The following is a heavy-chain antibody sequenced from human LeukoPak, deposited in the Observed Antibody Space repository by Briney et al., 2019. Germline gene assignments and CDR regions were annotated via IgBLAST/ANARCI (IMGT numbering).Heavy chain of an antibody. CDR3: VKDRTGTYAFDY. D-gene: IGHD1-26*01. CDR1: GFTFSSCA. Sequence: PGGSLRLSCAASGFTFSSCAMHWVRQAPGKGLEYVSTISTNGGSTYYADSVKGRFTISRDNSKNTLYLQMSSLRPEDTAVYYCVKDRTGTYAFDYWGQGTLVTVSS. V-gene: IGHV3-64D*06. J-gene: IGHJ4*02. CDR2: ISTNGGST.